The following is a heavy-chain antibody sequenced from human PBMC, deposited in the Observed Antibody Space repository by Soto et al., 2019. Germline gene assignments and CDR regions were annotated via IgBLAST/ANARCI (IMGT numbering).Heavy chain of an antibody. V-gene: IGHV3-23*01. J-gene: IGHJ4*02. CDR2: ISGSGGST. CDR3: AKDRIRWELLGYVDY. Sequence: HPGGSLRLSCAASGFTFSSYAMSWVRQAPGKGLEWVSAISGSGGSTYYADSVKGRFTISRDNSKNTLYLQMNSLRAEDTAVYYCAKDRIRWELLGYVDYWGQGTLVTVSS. CDR1: GFTFSSYA. D-gene: IGHD1-26*01.